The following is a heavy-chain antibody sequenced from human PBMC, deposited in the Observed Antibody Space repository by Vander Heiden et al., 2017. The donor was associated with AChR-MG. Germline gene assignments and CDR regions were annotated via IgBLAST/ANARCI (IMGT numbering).Heavy chain of an antibody. CDR1: GGSISSSSYY. Sequence: QLQLQESVPGLVKPSETLSLTSTVSGGSISSSSYYWGWTRQPPGKGLEWSGSIYYSGSTYYNPSLKSRVTISVDTSKNQFSLKLSSVTAADTAVYYCARARGCSGGSCYCDYWGQGTLVTVSS. J-gene: IGHJ4*02. CDR2: IYYSGST. CDR3: ARARGCSGGSCYCDY. V-gene: IGHV4-39*01. D-gene: IGHD2-15*01.